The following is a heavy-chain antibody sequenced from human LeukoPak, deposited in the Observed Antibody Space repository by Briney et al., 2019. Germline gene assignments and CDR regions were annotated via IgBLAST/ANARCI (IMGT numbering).Heavy chain of an antibody. CDR3: AKDTYYYDSSGLDAFDI. J-gene: IGHJ3*02. Sequence: PGGSLRLSCAASGFTFSSYAMSWVRQAPGKGLEWVSAISGSGGSTYYVDSVKGRFTISRDNSKNTLYLQMNSLRAEDTAVYYCAKDTYYYDSSGLDAFDIWGQGTMVTVSS. V-gene: IGHV3-23*01. CDR1: GFTFSSYA. CDR2: ISGSGGST. D-gene: IGHD3-22*01.